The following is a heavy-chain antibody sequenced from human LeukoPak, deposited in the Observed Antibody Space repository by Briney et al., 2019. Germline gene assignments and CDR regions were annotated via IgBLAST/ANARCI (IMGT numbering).Heavy chain of an antibody. J-gene: IGHJ4*02. CDR1: GGSFSGYY. D-gene: IGHD3-10*01. Sequence: PSETLSLTCAVYGGSFSGYYWSWIRQPPGKGLEWIGEINHSGSTNYNPSLKSRATISVDTSKNQFSLKLSSVTAADTAVYYCARGPSKEYYYYGSGSYFYWGQGTLVTVSS. CDR3: ARGPSKEYYYYGSGSYFY. CDR2: INHSGST. V-gene: IGHV4-34*01.